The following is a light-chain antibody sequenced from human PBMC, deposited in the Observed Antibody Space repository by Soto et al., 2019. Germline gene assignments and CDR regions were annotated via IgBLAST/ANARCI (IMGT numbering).Light chain of an antibody. Sequence: EIMMTQSPATLSVSPGESATLSCRASQSVRNNLAWYQHKPGQAPRLLIYYASTRATGIPARFSGSGSGTEFTLTTSSLPTEDFALYYCQQYNDWPPITFGQGKRLEIK. CDR1: QSVRNN. CDR2: YAS. CDR3: QQYNDWPPIT. V-gene: IGKV3-15*01. J-gene: IGKJ5*01.